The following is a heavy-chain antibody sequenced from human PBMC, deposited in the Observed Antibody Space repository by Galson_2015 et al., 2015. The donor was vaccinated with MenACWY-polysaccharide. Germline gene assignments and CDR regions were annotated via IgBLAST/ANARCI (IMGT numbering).Heavy chain of an antibody. V-gene: IGHV3-30-3*01. CDR2: ISYDGSNK. Sequence: SLRLSCAASGFTFSSYAMHWVRQAPGKGLEWVAVISYDGSNKYYADSVKGRFTISRDNSKNTLYLQMNSLRAEDTAVYYCARDRGPEIAVAGTGFWFDPWGQGTLVTVSS. J-gene: IGHJ5*02. CDR1: GFTFSSYA. CDR3: ARDRGPEIAVAGTGFWFDP. D-gene: IGHD6-19*01.